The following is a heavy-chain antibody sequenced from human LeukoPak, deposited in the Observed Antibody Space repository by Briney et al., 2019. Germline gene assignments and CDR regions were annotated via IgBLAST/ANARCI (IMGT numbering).Heavy chain of an antibody. D-gene: IGHD6-13*01. V-gene: IGHV3-74*03. Sequence: PGGSLRLSCAASGFTFSSYWMHWVRQAPGKGLVWVSRINGDGTSTTYADSVKGRFTISRDNAKNTLYLQMNSLRAEDTAVYYSAIAAAGDYWGQGTLVTVSS. CDR2: INGDGTST. CDR1: GFTFSSYW. CDR3: AIAAAGDY. J-gene: IGHJ4*02.